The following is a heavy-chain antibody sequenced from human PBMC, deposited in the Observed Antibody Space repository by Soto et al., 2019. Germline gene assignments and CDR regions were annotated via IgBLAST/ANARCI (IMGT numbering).Heavy chain of an antibody. V-gene: IGHV1-18*01. CDR2: ISAYNGNT. Sequence: ASVKVSCKASGYTFASYAISWMRQAPGQGLEWMGWISAYNGNTNYAQKLQGRVTMTTDTSTSTAYMELSSLRSEDTAVYYCARAGYFDSSGYFHFDYWGQGTLVTVSS. D-gene: IGHD3-22*01. CDR3: ARAGYFDSSGYFHFDY. CDR1: GYTFASYA. J-gene: IGHJ4*02.